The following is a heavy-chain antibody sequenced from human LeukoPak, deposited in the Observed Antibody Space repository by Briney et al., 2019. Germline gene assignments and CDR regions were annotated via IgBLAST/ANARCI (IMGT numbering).Heavy chain of an antibody. V-gene: IGHV4-61*02. J-gene: IGHJ5*02. CDR2: IYNSGST. D-gene: IGHD2-15*01. Sequence: SQTLSLTCTVSDGSISSGSYYWSWIRQPAGKGLEWIGRIYNSGSTNYNPSLNSRVTISVDTSKNEFSLKLNSVTAADTAVYYCARLGSSWFDPWGQGTLVTVSS. CDR1: DGSISSGSYY. CDR3: ARLGSSWFDP.